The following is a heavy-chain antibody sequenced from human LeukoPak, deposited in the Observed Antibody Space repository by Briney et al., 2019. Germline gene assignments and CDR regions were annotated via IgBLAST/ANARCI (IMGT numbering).Heavy chain of an antibody. J-gene: IGHJ5*02. CDR1: GFTFSSYE. V-gene: IGHV3-48*03. Sequence: GGSLRLSCAASGFTFSSYEMNWVRQAPGKGLEWVSYISSSGSTIYYADSVKGRFTISRDNAKNTVYLQMNSLRVEDTAVYYCARAALAVDGYNLGTWGQGTLVTVSS. CDR3: ARAALAVDGYNLGT. D-gene: IGHD5-24*01. CDR2: ISSSGSTI.